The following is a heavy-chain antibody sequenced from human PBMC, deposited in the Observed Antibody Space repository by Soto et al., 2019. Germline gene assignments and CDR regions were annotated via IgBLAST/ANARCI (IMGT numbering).Heavy chain of an antibody. Sequence: GSGATLVNPTQTLTLTCTFSGFSLSTSGLCVSWIRQPPGKALEWLALIDWDDDKYYSTSLKTRLTISKDTSKNQVVLTMTNMEPVDTATYFWGRAHVALYDFWSGQLPGYFDYLGQGTLVTVSS. J-gene: IGHJ4*02. CDR2: IDWDDDK. CDR3: GRAHVALYDFWSGQLPGYFDY. CDR1: GFSLSTSGLC. V-gene: IGHV2-70*01. D-gene: IGHD3-3*01.